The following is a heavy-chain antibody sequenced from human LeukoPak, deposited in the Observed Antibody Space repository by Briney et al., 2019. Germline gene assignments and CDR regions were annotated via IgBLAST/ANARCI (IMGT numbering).Heavy chain of an antibody. D-gene: IGHD1-26*01. CDR1: GYTFTGYY. J-gene: IGHJ4*02. CDR3: ARGFSAKSGSLLY. V-gene: IGHV1-2*04. Sequence: ASVKVSCKASGYTFTGYYMHWVRQAPGQGLEWMGWINPNSGGTNYAQKFQGWVTMTRDTSNSTAYMELSRLRSDDTAVYYCARGFSAKSGSLLYWGQGTLVTVSS. CDR2: INPNSGGT.